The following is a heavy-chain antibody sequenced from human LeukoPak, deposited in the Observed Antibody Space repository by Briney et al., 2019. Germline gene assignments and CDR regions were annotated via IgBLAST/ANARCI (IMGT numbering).Heavy chain of an antibody. J-gene: IGHJ4*02. CDR1: GGSISSYY. CDR2: IYYSGST. D-gene: IGHD1-26*01. CDR3: ARAGIAGVTVFDY. V-gene: IGHV4-59*01. Sequence: SSETLSLTCTVSGGSISSYYWSWIRQPPGKGLEWIGYIYYSGSTNYNPSLKSRVTISVDTSKNQFSLKLSSVTAADTAVYYCARAGIAGVTVFDYWGQGTLVTASS.